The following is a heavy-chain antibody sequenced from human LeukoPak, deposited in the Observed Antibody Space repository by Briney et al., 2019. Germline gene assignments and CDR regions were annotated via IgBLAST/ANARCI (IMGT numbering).Heavy chain of an antibody. V-gene: IGHV4-39*01. J-gene: IGHJ4*02. Sequence: SETLSLTCTVSGGSISSSSYYWGWIRQPPGKGLEWIGSIYYGGSTYYNPSLKSRVTISVDTSKNQFSLKLSSVTAADTAVYYCARRRTYYYGSGSYYIIDYWSQGTLVTASS. CDR1: GGSISSSSYY. CDR2: IYYGGST. CDR3: ARRRTYYYGSGSYYIIDY. D-gene: IGHD3-10*01.